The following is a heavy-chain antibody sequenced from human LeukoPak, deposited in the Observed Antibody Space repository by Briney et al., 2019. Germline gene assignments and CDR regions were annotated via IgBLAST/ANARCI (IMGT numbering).Heavy chain of an antibody. CDR3: VKDEWYGSSSYFDF. D-gene: IGHD6-6*01. CDR1: GFTFSSYW. V-gene: IGHV3-7*03. J-gene: IGHJ4*02. CDR2: IKQDGSEK. Sequence: GGSLRLSCAASGFTFSSYWMSWVRQAPGKGLEWVANIKQDGSEKYYVDSVKGRFTISRDNAKNSLYLQMNSLRGDETAVYYCVKDEWYGSSSYFDFWGQGTLVTVSS.